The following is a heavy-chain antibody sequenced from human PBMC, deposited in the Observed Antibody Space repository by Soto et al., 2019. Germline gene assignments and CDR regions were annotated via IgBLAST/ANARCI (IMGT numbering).Heavy chain of an antibody. CDR2: ISAYNGNT. CDR1: GYTFTSYG. Sequence: ASVKVSCKASGYTFTSYGISWVRQAPGQGLEWMGWISAYNGNTNCAQKLQGRVTMTTDTSTSTAYMELRSLRSDDTAVYYCARDPYSSGLNDAFDIWGQGTMVTVSS. CDR3: ARDPYSSGLNDAFDI. D-gene: IGHD6-19*01. V-gene: IGHV1-18*01. J-gene: IGHJ3*02.